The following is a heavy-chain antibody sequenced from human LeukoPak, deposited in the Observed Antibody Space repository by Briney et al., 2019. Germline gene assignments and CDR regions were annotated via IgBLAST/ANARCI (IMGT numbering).Heavy chain of an antibody. CDR2: TSGSGGST. V-gene: IGHV3-23*01. Sequence: GGSLRLSCAASGFTFSSYAMSWVRQAPGKGLEGVSATSGSGGSTYYADSVKGRFTISRDNSRNTLYLQMNTLRAKDTPVYYCANGIAARPGPVRSFDYWGQGTLVTVSS. J-gene: IGHJ4*02. CDR1: GFTFSSYA. CDR3: ANGIAARPGPVRSFDY. D-gene: IGHD6-6*01.